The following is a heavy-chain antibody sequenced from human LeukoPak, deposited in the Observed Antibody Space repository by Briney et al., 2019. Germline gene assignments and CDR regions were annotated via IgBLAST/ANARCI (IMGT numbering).Heavy chain of an antibody. J-gene: IGHJ6*04. Sequence: GGSLRLSCAASGFTFSSYGMSWVRQAPGKGLEWVSAISGTGGTTYYADSVKGRFTISRDNSKNTLYLQMNSLRAEDTAVYYCAKHQMDRLDVWGKGTTVTISS. CDR3: AKHQMDRLDV. D-gene: IGHD5-24*01. V-gene: IGHV3-23*01. CDR2: ISGTGGTT. CDR1: GFTFSSYG.